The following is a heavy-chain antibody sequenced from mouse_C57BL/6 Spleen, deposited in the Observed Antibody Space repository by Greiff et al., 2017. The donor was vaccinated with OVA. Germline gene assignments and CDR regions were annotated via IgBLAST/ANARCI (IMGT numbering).Heavy chain of an antibody. Sequence: LEESGAELVKPGASVKMSCKASGYTFTTYPIEWMKQNHGKSLEWIGNFHPYNDDTKYNEKFKGKATLTVEKSSSTVYLELSRLTSDDSAVYYCARQNSYYYGSSLYYAMDYWGQGTSVTVSS. V-gene: IGHV1-47*01. D-gene: IGHD1-1*01. J-gene: IGHJ4*01. CDR3: ARQNSYYYGSSLYYAMDY. CDR1: GYTFTTYP. CDR2: FHPYNDDT.